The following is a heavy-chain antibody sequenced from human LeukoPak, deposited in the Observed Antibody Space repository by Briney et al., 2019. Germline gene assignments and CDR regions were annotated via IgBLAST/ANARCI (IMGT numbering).Heavy chain of an antibody. CDR1: GFTFNTYG. CDR3: AKSNSESQTTVGN. J-gene: IGHJ4*02. V-gene: IGHV3-33*06. D-gene: IGHD1-26*01. CDR2: IWSGGTHK. Sequence: GGSLRLSCAASGFTFNTYGMHWVRQAPGKGLEWVAVIWSGGTHKYYSDSVKGRFTISRDNSKNTLYLEMNSLRVEDTAVYYCAKSNSESQTTVGNWGQGTLVTVSS.